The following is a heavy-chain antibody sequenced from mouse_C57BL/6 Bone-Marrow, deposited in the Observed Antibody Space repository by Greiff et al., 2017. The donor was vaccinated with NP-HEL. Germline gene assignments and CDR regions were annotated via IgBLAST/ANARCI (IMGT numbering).Heavy chain of an antibody. CDR1: GFTFSSYG. V-gene: IGHV5-6*01. CDR3: ARHHDGYLYWYFDV. D-gene: IGHD2-3*01. CDR2: ISSGGSYT. J-gene: IGHJ1*03. Sequence: EVQRVESGGDLVKPGGSLKLSCAASGFTFSSYGMSWVRQTPDKRLEWVATISSGGSYTYYPDSVKGRFTISRDNAKNTLYLQMSSLKSEDTAMYYCARHHDGYLYWYFDVWGTGTTVTVSS.